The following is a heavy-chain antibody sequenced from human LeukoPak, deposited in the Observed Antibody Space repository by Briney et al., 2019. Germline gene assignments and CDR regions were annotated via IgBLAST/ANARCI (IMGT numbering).Heavy chain of an antibody. J-gene: IGHJ3*02. CDR2: TSGSGGST. CDR3: AKDVLDYGSGSWILTNAFDI. CDR1: GFTFSSYA. V-gene: IGHV3-23*01. Sequence: GGSLRLSCAASGFTFSSYAMSWVRQAPGKGLEWVSATSGSGGSTYYADSVKGRFTIPRDNSKNTLYLQMNSLRAEDTAVYYCAKDVLDYGSGSWILTNAFDIWGQGTMVTVSS. D-gene: IGHD3-10*01.